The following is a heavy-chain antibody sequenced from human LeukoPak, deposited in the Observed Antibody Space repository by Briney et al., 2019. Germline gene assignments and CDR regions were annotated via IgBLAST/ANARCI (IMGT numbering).Heavy chain of an antibody. J-gene: IGHJ4*02. CDR2: IYSGGST. CDR1: GFTVSSNY. Sequence: GGSLRLSCAASGFTVSSNYMSWVRQAPGKGLEWVSVIYSGGSTYYADSVKGRFTISRDNSKNTLYLQMNSLRAEDTAVYYCAKDLDSSSWLYYFDYWGQGTLVTVSS. V-gene: IGHV3-53*05. D-gene: IGHD6-13*01. CDR3: AKDLDSSSWLYYFDY.